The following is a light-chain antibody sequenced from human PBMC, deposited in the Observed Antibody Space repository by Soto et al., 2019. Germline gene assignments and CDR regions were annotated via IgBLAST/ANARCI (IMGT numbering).Light chain of an antibody. CDR2: GAS. J-gene: IGKJ1*01. CDR1: QGVTSNY. V-gene: IGKV3D-20*02. Sequence: EILLTHSPGTLSLSPWEIATLSCRASQGVTSNYLAWYQQTPGQAPRLLIYGASTRATGIPARFSGSGSGTEFTLTISSLEPEDFAVYYCHQRNKWRTFGQGTKVDIK. CDR3: HQRNKWRT.